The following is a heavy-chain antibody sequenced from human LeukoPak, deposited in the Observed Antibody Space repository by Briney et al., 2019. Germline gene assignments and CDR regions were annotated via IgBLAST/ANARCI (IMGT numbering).Heavy chain of an antibody. CDR2: ISAYNGNT. D-gene: IGHD2-2*01. Sequence: ASVKVSCKASGYTFTSYGISWVRQAPGQGLEWMGWISAYNGNTNYAQKLQGRVTMTTDTSTSTAYMELRSLKSDDTGGYYCAILGYCSSTSCREIPCDPWGQGTLVTVSS. CDR3: AILGYCSSTSCREIPCDP. V-gene: IGHV1-18*01. J-gene: IGHJ5*02. CDR1: GYTFTSYG.